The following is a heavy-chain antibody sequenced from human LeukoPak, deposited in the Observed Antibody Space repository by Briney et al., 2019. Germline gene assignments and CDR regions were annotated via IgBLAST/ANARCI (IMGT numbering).Heavy chain of an antibody. CDR1: GGSISSYY. CDR2: IYYSGST. Sequence: SETLSLTCTVSGGSISSYYWSWIRQPPGKGLEWIGYIYYSGSTNYNPSLRSRVTISVDTSKNQFSLKLSSVTAADTAVYYCARHLDDYDIVLMTWGQGTLVTVSS. J-gene: IGHJ5*02. V-gene: IGHV4-59*08. D-gene: IGHD2-8*01. CDR3: ARHLDDYDIVLMT.